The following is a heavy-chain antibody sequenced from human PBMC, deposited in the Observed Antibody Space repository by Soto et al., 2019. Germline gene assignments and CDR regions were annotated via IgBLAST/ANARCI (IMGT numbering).Heavy chain of an antibody. V-gene: IGHV1-18*01. D-gene: IGHD6-19*01. CDR1: GYTFTSYG. CDR2: ISAYNGNT. J-gene: IGHJ5*02. Sequence: QVQLVQSGAEVKKPGASVKVSCKASGYTFTSYGISWVRQAPGQGLEWMGWISAYNGNTNYAQKLQGRVTMTTDTSTSTANMELRSLRSDDTAVYYCARSPPVAGMVMDWIDPWGQGTLVTVSS. CDR3: ARSPPVAGMVMDWIDP.